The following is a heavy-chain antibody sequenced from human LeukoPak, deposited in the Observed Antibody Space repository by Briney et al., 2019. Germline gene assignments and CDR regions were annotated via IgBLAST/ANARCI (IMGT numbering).Heavy chain of an antibody. CDR3: ARDGITMVRGVIITPDAFDT. D-gene: IGHD3-10*01. CDR1: GYSFTGYY. J-gene: IGHJ3*02. Sequence: ASVKVSCKTSGYSFTGYYMHWVRQAPGQGLEWMGWINPNSGGTNYAQKFQGRVTMTRDTSISTAYMELSRLRSDDTAVYYCARDGITMVRGVIITPDAFDTWGQGTMVTVSS. V-gene: IGHV1-2*02. CDR2: INPNSGGT.